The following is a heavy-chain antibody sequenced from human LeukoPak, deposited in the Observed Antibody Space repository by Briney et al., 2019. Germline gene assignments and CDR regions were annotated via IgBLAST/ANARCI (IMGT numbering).Heavy chain of an antibody. Sequence: PSETLSLTCTVSGGSISSGDYYWSWIRQPPGKGLEWIGYIYYSGSTYYNPSLKSRVTISVDTSKNQFSLKLSSVTAADTAVYYCARSGAGPGVWFDPWGQETLVTVSS. CDR2: IYYSGST. CDR3: ARSGAGPGVWFDP. CDR1: GGSISSGDYY. V-gene: IGHV4-30-4*01. J-gene: IGHJ5*02. D-gene: IGHD3-10*01.